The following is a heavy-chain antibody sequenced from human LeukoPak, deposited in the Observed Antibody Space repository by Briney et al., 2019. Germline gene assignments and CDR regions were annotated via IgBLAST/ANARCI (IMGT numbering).Heavy chain of an antibody. CDR2: INSDGSST. Sequence: GGSLRLSCAASGFTFGSYWMHWVRQAPGKGLVWVSRINSDGSSTSYADSVKGRFTISRDNAKNTLYLQMNSLRAEDTAVYYCASMAVAGTVYYYGMDVWGQGTTVTVSS. CDR1: GFTFGSYW. D-gene: IGHD6-19*01. V-gene: IGHV3-74*01. CDR3: ASMAVAGTVYYYGMDV. J-gene: IGHJ6*02.